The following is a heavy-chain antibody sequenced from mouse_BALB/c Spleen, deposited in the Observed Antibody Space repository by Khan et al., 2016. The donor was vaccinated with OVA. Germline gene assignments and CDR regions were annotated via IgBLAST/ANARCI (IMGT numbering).Heavy chain of an antibody. Sequence: QVQLKQSGPGLVQPSQSLSITCTVSGFSLTSYGVHWVRQSPGKGLEWLGVIWSGGSTDYNAAFISRLSISKDNSKSQVFFKMNSLQANDTAIYYCARKYDYDEGLAYWGQGTLVTVSA. CDR1: GFSLTSYG. D-gene: IGHD2-4*01. J-gene: IGHJ3*01. CDR2: IWSGGST. CDR3: ARKYDYDEGLAY. V-gene: IGHV2-2*02.